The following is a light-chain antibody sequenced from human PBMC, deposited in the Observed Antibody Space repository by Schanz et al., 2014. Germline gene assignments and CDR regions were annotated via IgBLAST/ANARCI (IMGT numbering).Light chain of an antibody. CDR1: SSDVGGSEY. Sequence: QSALTQPRSVSGSPGQSVTISCTGTSSDVGGSEYVSWYQQHPGKAPKLMIYDVNKRPSGVPGRFSGSKSGNTASLTISGLQAEDEADYFCSSYAGSNNSVFGGGTKLTVL. CDR2: DVN. V-gene: IGLV2-11*01. CDR3: SSYAGSNNSV. J-gene: IGLJ3*02.